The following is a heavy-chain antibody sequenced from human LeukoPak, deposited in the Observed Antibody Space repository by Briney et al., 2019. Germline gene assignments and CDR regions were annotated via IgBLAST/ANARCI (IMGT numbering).Heavy chain of an antibody. J-gene: IGHJ4*02. V-gene: IGHV1-2*06. D-gene: IGHD3-10*01. Sequence: ASVTVSFKASGYTFTVYYIHWMRQAPGQGLEWMGRINPDSGGRNYAHKFQCRVTMTRDTSISTAYMDLSRLTSDDTAVYFCARDRGQVANDYWGQGPLVIVSS. CDR3: ARDRGQVANDY. CDR1: GYTFTVYY. CDR2: INPDSGGR.